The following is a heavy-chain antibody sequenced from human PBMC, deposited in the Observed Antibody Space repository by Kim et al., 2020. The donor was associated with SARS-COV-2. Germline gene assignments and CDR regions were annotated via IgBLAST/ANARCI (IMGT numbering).Heavy chain of an antibody. V-gene: IGHV3-33*01. D-gene: IGHD3-3*01. CDR2: IWYDGSNK. CDR3: ARDNDFFYYYGMDV. CDR1: GFTFSSYG. J-gene: IGHJ6*02. Sequence: GGSLRLSCAASGFTFSSYGMHWVRQAPGKGLEWVAVIWYDGSNKYYADSVKGRFTISRDNSKNTLYLQMNSLRAEDTAVYYCARDNDFFYYYGMDVWGQGTTVTVSS.